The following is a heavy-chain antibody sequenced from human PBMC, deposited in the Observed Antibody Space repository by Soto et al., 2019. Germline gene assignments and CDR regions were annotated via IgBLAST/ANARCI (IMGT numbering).Heavy chain of an antibody. Sequence: SETLCLTCTVSGGSISSGGYYWSWIRQHPGKGLEWIGDINYSGSTYYNPSLKSRVTISVDTSKNQFSLKLSSVTAADTALYYCAIHTAYYDFFNFAYWGQGTLVTVSS. D-gene: IGHD3-3*01. J-gene: IGHJ4*02. CDR2: INYSGST. V-gene: IGHV4-39*01. CDR1: GGSISSGGYY. CDR3: AIHTAYYDFFNFAY.